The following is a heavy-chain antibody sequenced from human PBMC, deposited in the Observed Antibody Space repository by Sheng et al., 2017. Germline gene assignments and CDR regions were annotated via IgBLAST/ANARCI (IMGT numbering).Heavy chain of an antibody. D-gene: IGHD3-10*01. CDR1: GYSISSGYF. Sequence: QVQLQESGPGLVKPSETLSLTCTVSGYSISSGYFWAWIRQPPGKGLDYIGSIYHSGSTYYNPSLKSRLTISVDTSKNQCSLKLSSVTATDTAVYYCARQNYYGSGIRYFDYWGQGMLVTSPQ. CDR2: IYHSGST. J-gene: IGHJ4*02. CDR3: ARQNYYGSGIRYFDY. V-gene: IGHV4-38-2*02.